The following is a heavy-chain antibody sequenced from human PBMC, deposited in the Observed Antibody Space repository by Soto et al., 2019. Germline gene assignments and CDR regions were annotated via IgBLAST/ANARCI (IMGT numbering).Heavy chain of an antibody. Sequence: EVQLVESGGGLVQPGGSLRLSCAASGFTFSSYWMNWVRQAPGKGLVWVSRVSSDGSSTNYADSVEGRFTISRDNAKNTLYLQMDSLRAEDTAVYYCTTNRMVGAVDYWGQGTLVTVPS. V-gene: IGHV3-74*01. CDR3: TTNRMVGAVDY. J-gene: IGHJ4*02. CDR2: VSSDGSST. CDR1: GFTFSSYW. D-gene: IGHD1-26*01.